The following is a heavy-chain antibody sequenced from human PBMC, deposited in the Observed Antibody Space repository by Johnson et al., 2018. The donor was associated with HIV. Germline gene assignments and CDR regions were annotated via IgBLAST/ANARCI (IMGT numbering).Heavy chain of an antibody. J-gene: IGHJ3*02. CDR2: IRSKAYGGTT. CDR3: TSEWELLQDAFDI. CDR1: GFTFSSYA. Sequence: VQLVESGGGVVQPGRSLRLSCAASGFTFSSYAMHWVRQAPGKGLEWVGFIRSKAYGGTTEYAASVKGRFTISRDDSKSIAYLQMNSLKTEDTAVYYCTSEWELLQDAFDIWGQETMVTVSS. D-gene: IGHD1-26*01. V-gene: IGHV3-49*04.